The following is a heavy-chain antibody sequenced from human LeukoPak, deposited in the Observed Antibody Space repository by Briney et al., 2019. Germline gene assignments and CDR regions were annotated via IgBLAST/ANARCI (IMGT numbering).Heavy chain of an antibody. CDR3: ARDGWYYGSGTYYYYMDV. CDR1: GYTFTGHY. V-gene: IGHV1-2*02. CDR2: INPNSGGT. J-gene: IGHJ6*03. D-gene: IGHD3-10*01. Sequence: ASVKVSCKASGYTFTGHYMHWVRQAPGQGLEWMGWINPNSGGTNYAQKFQGRVTMTRDTSFTTAYMELSRLTSDDTAVYYCARDGWYYGSGTYYYYMDVWGKGTTVTVSS.